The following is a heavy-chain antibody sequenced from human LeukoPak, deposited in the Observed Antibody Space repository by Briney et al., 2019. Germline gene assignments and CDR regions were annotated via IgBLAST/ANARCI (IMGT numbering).Heavy chain of an antibody. CDR2: IRQDGSEK. V-gene: IGHV3-7*01. CDR1: GFTFSSYW. CDR3: ARPHWGFDS. Sequence: GGSLRLSCAASGFTFSSYWMSWVRQAPGKGLEWVASIRQDGSEKHYVDSVKGRFTISRDNAKNSLSLEMNSLRAEDTALYYCARPHWGFDSWGQGTLVTFSS. D-gene: IGHD7-27*01. J-gene: IGHJ4*02.